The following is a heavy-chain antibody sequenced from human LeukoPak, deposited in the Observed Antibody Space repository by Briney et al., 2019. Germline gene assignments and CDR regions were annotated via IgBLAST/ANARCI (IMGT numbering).Heavy chain of an antibody. V-gene: IGHV4-39*01. J-gene: IGHJ4*02. CDR3: ARQTSGRGYTIPFDY. Sequence: SETLSLTCTVSGASISGSSYYWGWIRQPPGKGLEWIGSIYYSGSTYYNPSLKSRVTISVDTSKNQFSLKLSSVTAADTAVYYCARQTSGRGYTIPFDYWGQGTLVTVSS. CDR2: IYYSGST. CDR1: GASISGSSYY. D-gene: IGHD5-18*01.